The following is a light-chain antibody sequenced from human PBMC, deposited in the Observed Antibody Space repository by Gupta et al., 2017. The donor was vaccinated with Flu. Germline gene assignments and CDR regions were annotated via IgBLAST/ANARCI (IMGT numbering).Light chain of an antibody. CDR1: QSVSSN. CDR3: QQDNNWPRT. CDR2: GAS. Sequence: PATLSVSPGERATLSCRASQSVSSNLAWYQQKPGQAPRLLIYGASTRATGIPARFSGSGSGTEFTLTISSLQSEDFAVYYCQQDNNWPRTSGQGTKLEIK. V-gene: IGKV3-15*01. J-gene: IGKJ2*01.